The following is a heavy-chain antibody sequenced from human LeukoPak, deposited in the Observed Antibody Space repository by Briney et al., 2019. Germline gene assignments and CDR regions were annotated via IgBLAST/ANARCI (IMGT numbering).Heavy chain of an antibody. CDR2: IIPIFGTA. Sequence: SVKVSCKAPGGTFSSYAISWVRQAPGQGLEWMGGIIPIFGTANYAQKFQGRVTITTDESTSTAYMELSSLRSEDTAVYYCARSITNDFWSGYSRPDYFDYWGQGTLVTVSS. D-gene: IGHD3-3*01. CDR1: GGTFSSYA. J-gene: IGHJ4*02. V-gene: IGHV1-69*05. CDR3: ARSITNDFWSGYSRPDYFDY.